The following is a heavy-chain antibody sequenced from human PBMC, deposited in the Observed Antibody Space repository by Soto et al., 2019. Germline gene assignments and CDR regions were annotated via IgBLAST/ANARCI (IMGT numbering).Heavy chain of an antibody. CDR2: IKSDGTSQ. CDR3: ARQGVALELDF. V-gene: IGHV3-33*08. D-gene: IGHD2-21*01. CDR1: GFTFRSYG. J-gene: IGHJ4*02. Sequence: GGSLRLSCEASGFTFRSYGMHWVRQAPGKGLEWVAVIKSDGTSQYYSDSVEGRFFISRDNRKNMAFLEMNSLKTEDTAVYYCARQGVALELDFWGQETLVTVSS.